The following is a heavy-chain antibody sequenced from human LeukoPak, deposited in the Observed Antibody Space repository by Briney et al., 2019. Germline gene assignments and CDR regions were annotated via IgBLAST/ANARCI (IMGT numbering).Heavy chain of an antibody. CDR1: GFTFSSYA. D-gene: IGHD6-13*01. J-gene: IGHJ4*02. CDR3: AKGSYSSNWYYFDY. Sequence: GGSLRLSCAASGFTFSSYAMSWVRQAPGKGLEWVSGISGSGGSTYYADSVKGRFTISRDNSKNTLYLQMNSLRAEDTAVYYCAKGSYSSNWYYFDYWGQGTLVTVSS. V-gene: IGHV3-23*01. CDR2: ISGSGGST.